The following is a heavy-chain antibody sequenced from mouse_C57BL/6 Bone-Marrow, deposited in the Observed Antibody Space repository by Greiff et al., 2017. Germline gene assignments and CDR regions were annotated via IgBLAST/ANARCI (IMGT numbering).Heavy chain of an antibody. CDR1: GFTFSSYA. V-gene: IGHV5-4*01. CDR3: ARRISTPFDY. Sequence: EVQVVESGGGLVKPGGSLKLSCAASGFTFSSYAMSWVRQTPEKRLEWVATISDGGSYTYYPDNVKGRFTISRDNAKNNLYLQMSHLKSEDTAMYYCARRISTPFDYWGQGTTLTVSS. CDR2: ISDGGSYT. D-gene: IGHD2-1*01. J-gene: IGHJ2*01.